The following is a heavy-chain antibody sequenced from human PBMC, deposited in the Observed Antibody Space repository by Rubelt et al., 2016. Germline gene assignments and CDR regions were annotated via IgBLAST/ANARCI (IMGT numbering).Heavy chain of an antibody. CDR1: GLTFSIYA. D-gene: IGHD3-3*01. J-gene: IGHJ5*02. V-gene: IGHV3-23*01. CDR3: AKEPDFWSAQNWFDP. CDR2: VSGSGGIT. Sequence: GGSLRLSCAASGLTFSIYAMNWVRQAPGKGLEWVSVVSGSGGITYYADSVKGRCTISRDNSKNTLYLQMNSLGAEDTAVYFCAKEPDFWSAQNWFDPWGQGTLVTVSS.